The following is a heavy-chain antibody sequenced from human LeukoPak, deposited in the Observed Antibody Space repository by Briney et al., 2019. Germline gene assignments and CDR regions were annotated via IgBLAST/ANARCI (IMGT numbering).Heavy chain of an antibody. CDR3: ARQYCGGDCEGAFDI. V-gene: IGHV3-7*01. CDR2: IKQGGSEK. J-gene: IGHJ3*02. CDR1: GFTFSSYW. Sequence: SGGSLRLSCVASGFTFSSYWMSWVRQAPGKGLEWVANIKQGGSEKYYGDSVKGRFTISRDNAKNSLYLQMNSLRAEDTAVYYCARQYCGGDCEGAFDIWGQGTMVTVSS. D-gene: IGHD2-21*01.